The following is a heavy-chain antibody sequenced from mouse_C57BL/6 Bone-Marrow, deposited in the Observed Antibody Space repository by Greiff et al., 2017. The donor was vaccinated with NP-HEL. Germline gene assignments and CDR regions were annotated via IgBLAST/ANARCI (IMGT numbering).Heavy chain of an antibody. J-gene: IGHJ2*01. CDR3: ARSLFFDY. CDR1: GYAFSSSW. CDR2: IYPGDGDT. V-gene: IGHV1-82*01. Sequence: VQRVESGPELVKPGASVKISCKASGYAFSSSWMNWVKQRPGKGLEWIGRIYPGDGDTNYNGKFKGKATLTADKSSSTAYMQLSSLTSEDSAVYFCARSLFFDYWGQGTTLTVSS.